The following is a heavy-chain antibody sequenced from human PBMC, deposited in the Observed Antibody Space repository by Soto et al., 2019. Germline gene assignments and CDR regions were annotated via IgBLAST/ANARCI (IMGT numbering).Heavy chain of an antibody. CDR2: ISSYNSNT. V-gene: IGHV3-21*01. Sequence: GVSLRLSCAASGFNFSDSRMNWVRQAPGKGLEWVASISSYNSNTYYADSIKGRFTISRDNAKKSLYLQMSSLSAEDTAVYYCARHGGMVRGVLITTYIDYWGQGTPVTVSS. D-gene: IGHD3-10*01. J-gene: IGHJ4*02. CDR1: GFNFSDSR. CDR3: ARHGGMVRGVLITTYIDY.